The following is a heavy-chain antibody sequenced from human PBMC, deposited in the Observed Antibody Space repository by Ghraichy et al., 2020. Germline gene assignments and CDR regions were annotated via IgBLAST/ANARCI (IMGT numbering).Heavy chain of an antibody. D-gene: IGHD6-6*01. CDR2: MNPNSGNT. CDR1: GYTFTSYD. CDR3: ARRRAARGWFDP. J-gene: IGHJ5*02. Sequence: ASVKVSCKASGYTFTSYDINWVRQATGQGLEWMGWMNPNSGNTGYAQKFQGRATMTRNTSISTAYMELSSLRSEDTAVYYCARRRAARGWFDPWGQGTLVTVSS. V-gene: IGHV1-8*01.